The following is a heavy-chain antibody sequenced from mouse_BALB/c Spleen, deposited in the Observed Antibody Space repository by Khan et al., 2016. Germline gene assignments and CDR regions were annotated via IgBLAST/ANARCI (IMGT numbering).Heavy chain of an antibody. CDR1: GYSFTDYN. CDR3: AREGGDGGGFAY. CDR2: IDPYFGST. Sequence: VQLQQPGPEVEKPGASVKLSCKASGYSFTDYNMNWVKQSNGKSLEWIGNIDPYFGSTSYTQKFKRKATLTVDTSSRTAYMQLKRLTSEDTAVYECAREGGDGGGFAYWGQGTLVTVAA. V-gene: IGHV1-39*01. D-gene: IGHD2-13*01. J-gene: IGHJ3*01.